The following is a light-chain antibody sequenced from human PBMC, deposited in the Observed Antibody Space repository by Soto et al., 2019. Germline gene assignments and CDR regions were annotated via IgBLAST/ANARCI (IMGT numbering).Light chain of an antibody. CDR3: SSYTNSGIYV. CDR1: SSDVGGYNF. V-gene: IGLV2-14*01. Sequence: QSALAPPASVSGSPGQSITISCTGTSSDVGGYNFVSWYQQYPGKAPKLMIYDVSNRPSGVSNRFSGSKSANTASLTISGLQSEDEADYYCSSYTNSGIYVFGTGTKVTVL. CDR2: DVS. J-gene: IGLJ1*01.